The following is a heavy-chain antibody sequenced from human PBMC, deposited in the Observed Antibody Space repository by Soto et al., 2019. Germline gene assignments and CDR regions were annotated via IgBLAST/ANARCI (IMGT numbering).Heavy chain of an antibody. J-gene: IGHJ6*02. D-gene: IGHD6-19*01. V-gene: IGHV3-43*01. CDR2: ISWDGGST. CDR1: GFTFDDYT. CDR3: AKGAVAGPDYYYYYGMDV. Sequence: PVGSLRLSCAASGFTFDDYTMHWVRQAPGKGLEWVSLISWDGGSTYYADSVKGRFTISRDNSKNSLYLQMNSLRTEDTALYYCAKGAVAGPDYYYYYGMDVWGQGTTVPVSS.